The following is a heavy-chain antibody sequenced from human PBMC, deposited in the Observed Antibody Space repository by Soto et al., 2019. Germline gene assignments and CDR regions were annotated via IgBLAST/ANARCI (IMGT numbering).Heavy chain of an antibody. J-gene: IGHJ4*02. V-gene: IGHV4-34*01. CDR2: INHSGST. CDR1: GGSFSGYY. Sequence: PSETLSLTCAVYGGSFSGYYWSWIRQPPGKGLEWIGEINHSGSTNYNPSLKSRVTISVDTSKNQFSLKLSSVTAADTAVYYCARVLTTVTRPYFDYWGQGTLVTVS. CDR3: ARVLTTVTRPYFDY. D-gene: IGHD4-17*01.